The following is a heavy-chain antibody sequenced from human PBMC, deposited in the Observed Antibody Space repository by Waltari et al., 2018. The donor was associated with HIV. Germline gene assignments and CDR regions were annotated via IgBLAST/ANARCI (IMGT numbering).Heavy chain of an antibody. J-gene: IGHJ6*02. CDR2: MNPNSGNT. V-gene: IGHV1-8*01. CDR3: ARSYDYGGNPIYYGMDV. D-gene: IGHD4-17*01. CDR1: GYTFTHYD. Sequence: QVQLVQSGAEVKKPGASVKVSCKASGYTFTHYDITWVRQATGQGLEWMGWMNPNSGNTGYAQKFQGRVTMTRNTSISTAYMELSSLRSEDTAVYYCARSYDYGGNPIYYGMDVWGQGTTVTVSS.